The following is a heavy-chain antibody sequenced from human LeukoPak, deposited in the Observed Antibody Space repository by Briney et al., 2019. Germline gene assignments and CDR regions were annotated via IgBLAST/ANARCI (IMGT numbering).Heavy chain of an antibody. CDR2: IKQDGSEK. D-gene: IGHD3-3*01. CDR1: GFTFSSYW. J-gene: IGHJ6*02. CDR3: AREDDFWSGPFYYYYGMDV. V-gene: IGHV3-7*01. Sequence: GGSLRLSCAASGFTFSSYWMSWVRQAPGKGLEWVANIKQDGSEKYYVDSVKGRFTISRDNAKNSLYLQMNSLRAEDTAVYYCAREDDFWSGPFYYYYGMDVWGQGTTVTASS.